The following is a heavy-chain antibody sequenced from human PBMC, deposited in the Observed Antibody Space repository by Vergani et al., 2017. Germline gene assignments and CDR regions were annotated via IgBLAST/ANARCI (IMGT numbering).Heavy chain of an antibody. CDR1: GYPFTSYY. Sequence: QVQLVQSGAEVKKPGASVKVSCKASGYPFTSYYMHWVRQAPGQGLEWMGIINPSGGSTSYAQKFQGRVTMTRAKSTSTVNMELSSLRAEDTAVYYCASGSGSSNSAFDYGGQGTLVTVSS. V-gene: IGHV1-46*01. J-gene: IGHJ4*02. CDR2: INPSGGST. D-gene: IGHD3-10*01. CDR3: ASGSGSSNSAFDY.